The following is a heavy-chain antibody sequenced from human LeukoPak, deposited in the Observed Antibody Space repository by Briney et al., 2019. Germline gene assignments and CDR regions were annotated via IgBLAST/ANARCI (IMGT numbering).Heavy chain of an antibody. CDR1: GFTFSSYS. D-gene: IGHD3-16*01. V-gene: IGHV3-21*01. CDR2: ISSSSSYI. Sequence: PGGSLRLSCAASGFTFSSYSMNWVRQAPGKGLEWVSSISSSSSYIYYADSVKGRFTISRPNAKNSLYLQMNSLRAEDTAVYYCARDLRDNYMDVWGKGTTVTVSS. CDR3: ARDLRDNYMDV. J-gene: IGHJ6*03.